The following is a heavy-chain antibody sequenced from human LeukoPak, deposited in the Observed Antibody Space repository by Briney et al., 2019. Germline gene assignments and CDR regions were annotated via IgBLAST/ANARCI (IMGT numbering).Heavy chain of an antibody. Sequence: PSETLSLTCTVSGGSIRSNSYYWGRIPHPPGKGLEWVGSNHYSGSTYHNPSLTSRVTISVDTSKDQFSLKLKSVTAGDTAVYYCARPGVRARAFDIWGQGTMVTVSS. D-gene: IGHD1-26*01. CDR2: NHYSGST. CDR1: GGSIRSNSYY. CDR3: ARPGVRARAFDI. V-gene: IGHV4-39*01. J-gene: IGHJ3*02.